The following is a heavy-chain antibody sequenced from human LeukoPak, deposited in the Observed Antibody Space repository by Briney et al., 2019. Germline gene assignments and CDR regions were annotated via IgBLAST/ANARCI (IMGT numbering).Heavy chain of an antibody. Sequence: PGGSLRLSCAASGFTFDDYTMHWVRQAPGKGLEWVSLISWDGGSTYYADSVKGRFTISRDNSKNSLYLQMNSLRTEDTALYYCAKEDRRSRRGIAAAGYFDYWGQGTLVTVSS. D-gene: IGHD6-13*01. CDR1: GFTFDDYT. V-gene: IGHV3-43*01. CDR2: ISWDGGST. CDR3: AKEDRRSRRGIAAAGYFDY. J-gene: IGHJ4*02.